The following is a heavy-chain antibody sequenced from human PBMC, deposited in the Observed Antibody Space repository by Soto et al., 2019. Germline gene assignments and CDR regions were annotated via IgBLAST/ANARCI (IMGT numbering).Heavy chain of an antibody. CDR2: IRVHNGNT. CDR1: GYNFINYG. J-gene: IGHJ4*02. Sequence: ASVKVSCKASGYNFINYGITWVRPAPGQGLEWMGWIRVHNGNTNYAQKLQGRVTMTTDTSTSTAYMELRSLRSDDTAVYYCVRDLDGSGSYYTDYWGPGTLVTVSS. V-gene: IGHV1-18*01. D-gene: IGHD3-10*01. CDR3: VRDLDGSGSYYTDY.